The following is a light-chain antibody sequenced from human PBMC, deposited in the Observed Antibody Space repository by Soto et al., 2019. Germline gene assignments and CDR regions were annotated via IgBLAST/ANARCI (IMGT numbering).Light chain of an antibody. J-gene: IGLJ1*01. V-gene: IGLV2-8*01. CDR3: GSYAGSNNFYV. Sequence: QSALTQPPSASGSPGQSVTISCTGTSSDVGGYNYVSWYQQHPGKAPKLMIYEVSKRPSGVPDRFSGSKSGNTASLTVSGLQVEDEAEYYCGSYAGSNNFYVFGTGTKLTVL. CDR2: EVS. CDR1: SSDVGGYNY.